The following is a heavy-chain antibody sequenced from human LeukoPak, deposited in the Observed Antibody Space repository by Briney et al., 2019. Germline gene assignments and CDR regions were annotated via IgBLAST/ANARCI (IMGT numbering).Heavy chain of an antibody. D-gene: IGHD3-9*01. CDR2: IRYDGNNK. V-gene: IGHV3-30*02. J-gene: IGHJ5*02. CDR3: ARAKAQYYDILTGGFDP. CDR1: GFTFSDYS. Sequence: GGSLRLSCAASGFTFSDYSMHWVRQAPGKGLNWVAFIRYDGNNKYYADSVKGRFTISRDNSKNMLYLEMNSLSTEDTAVYYCARAKAQYYDILTGGFDPWGQGTLVTVSS.